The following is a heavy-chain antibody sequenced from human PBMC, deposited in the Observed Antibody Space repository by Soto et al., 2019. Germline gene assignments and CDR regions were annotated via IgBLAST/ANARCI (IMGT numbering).Heavy chain of an antibody. J-gene: IGHJ4*02. CDR2: IYYSGST. D-gene: IGHD3-3*01. CDR3: AIHTHSISISDH. CDR1: GGSISSSSYY. V-gene: IGHV4-39*01. Sequence: QLQLQESGPGLVKPSETLSLTCTVSGGSISSSSYYWGWIRQPPGKGLEWIGSIYYSGSTYYNPSLKRPVFMSVEPSKKQFSMKLISVNVAYTTVYYLAIHTHSISISDHWGQGTLVTVSS.